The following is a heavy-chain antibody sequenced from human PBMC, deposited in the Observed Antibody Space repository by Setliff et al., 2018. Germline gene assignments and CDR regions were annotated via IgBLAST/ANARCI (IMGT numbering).Heavy chain of an antibody. J-gene: IGHJ4*02. D-gene: IGHD1-1*01. Sequence: SLRLSCAASGFTFSTYAMSWVRQAPGKGLEWVSAISATGGTTYYADSVKGRFTVSRDNAKNSLYLQMTSLRAEDTAIYSCARTTGYRLEGDFDYWGQGTLVTVSS. CDR2: ISATGGTT. CDR1: GFTFSTYA. V-gene: IGHV3-23*01. CDR3: ARTTGYRLEGDFDY.